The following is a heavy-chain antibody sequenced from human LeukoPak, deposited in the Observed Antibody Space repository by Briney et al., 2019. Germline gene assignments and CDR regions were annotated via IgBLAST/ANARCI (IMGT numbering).Heavy chain of an antibody. CDR2: IYYSGST. V-gene: IGHV4-39*07. CDR1: GGSISSSSYY. D-gene: IGHD3-10*01. J-gene: IGHJ4*02. CDR3: ARGDGSGSCPPLIDY. Sequence: SETLSLTCTVSGGSISSSSYYWGWIRQPPGKGLEWIGSIYYSGSTYYNPSLKSRVTISVDTSKNQFSLKLSSVTAADTAVYYCARGDGSGSCPPLIDYWGQGTLVTVSS.